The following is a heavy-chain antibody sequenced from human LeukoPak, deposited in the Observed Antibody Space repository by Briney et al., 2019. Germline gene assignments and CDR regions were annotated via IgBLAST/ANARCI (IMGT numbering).Heavy chain of an antibody. V-gene: IGHV4-39*07. CDR3: AGSDGDHYYYYYMDV. CDR2: IYYSGST. Sequence: PSETLSLTCTVSGGSISSSSYYWGWIRQPPGKGLEWIGSIYYSGSTYYNPSLKSRVTISVDTSKNQFSLKLSSVTAADTAVYYCAGSDGDHYYYYYMDVWGKGTTVTVSS. J-gene: IGHJ6*03. CDR1: GGSISSSSYY. D-gene: IGHD2-21*02.